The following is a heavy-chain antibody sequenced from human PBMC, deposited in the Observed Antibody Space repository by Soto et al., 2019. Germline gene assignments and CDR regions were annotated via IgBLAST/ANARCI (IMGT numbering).Heavy chain of an antibody. V-gene: IGHV1-3*01. D-gene: IGHD3-9*01. CDR2: INAGNGNT. CDR3: AREGYDTYYYGMDV. J-gene: IGHJ6*02. Sequence: GASVKVSCKASGYTFTSYAMHWVRQAPGQKLEWMGWINAGNGNTKYSQKFKGRVPITRDTSASTAYMELSSLRSEDTAVYYCAREGYDTYYYGMDVWGQGTTVTVSS. CDR1: GYTFTSYA.